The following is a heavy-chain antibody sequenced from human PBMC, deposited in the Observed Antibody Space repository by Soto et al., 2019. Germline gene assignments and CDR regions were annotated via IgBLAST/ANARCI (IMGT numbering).Heavy chain of an antibody. V-gene: IGHV3-23*01. D-gene: IGHD2-15*01. CDR2: ITDSGGDA. CDR1: GITFGSRA. J-gene: IGHJ6*02. Sequence: PGGSLRLSCVASGITFGSRAMSWVRQAPGEGLEWVSTITDSGGDAKYADSVRGRFAISRDNSKKTLYLQMSSLTAEDSAVFYCAKGLEVGVLYYGMNVWGQGTTVTVSS. CDR3: AKGLEVGVLYYGMNV.